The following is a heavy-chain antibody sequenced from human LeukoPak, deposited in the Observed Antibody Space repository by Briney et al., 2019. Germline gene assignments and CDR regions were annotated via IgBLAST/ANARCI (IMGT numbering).Heavy chain of an antibody. CDR2: IYYSGST. J-gene: IGHJ4*02. CDR1: GGSISSYY. V-gene: IGHV4-59*01. Sequence: SETLSLTCTVSGGSISSYYWSWIRQPPGKGLEWIGYIYYSGSTNYNPSLKSRVTISIDTSKNQFSLKLSSVTAADTAVYYCASGLGYYYDYWGQGTLVTVSS. CDR3: ASGLGYYYDY. D-gene: IGHD3-22*01.